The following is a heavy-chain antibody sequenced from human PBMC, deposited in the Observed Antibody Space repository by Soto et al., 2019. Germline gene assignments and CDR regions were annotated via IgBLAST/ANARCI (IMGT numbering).Heavy chain of an antibody. Sequence: EVQLVESGGGLVKPGGSLRLSCAASGFTFSSYSINWVRQAPGKGLEWVSSISSSSSYIYYADSVKGRFTISRDNAKNSLYLQMNSLRAEDTAVYYCARDLVRRYRQLAPIERWFDPRGQGTLVTVSS. CDR3: ARDLVRRYRQLAPIERWFDP. CDR1: GFTFSSYS. V-gene: IGHV3-21*01. CDR2: ISSSSSYI. D-gene: IGHD6-13*01. J-gene: IGHJ5*02.